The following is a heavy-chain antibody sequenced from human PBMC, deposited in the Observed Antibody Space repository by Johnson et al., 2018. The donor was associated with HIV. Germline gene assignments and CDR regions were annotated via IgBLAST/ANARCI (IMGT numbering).Heavy chain of an antibody. V-gene: IGHV3-30*04. CDR1: GFTFSRYA. CDR2: VSYDGNTK. Sequence: LVESGGGVVQPGRSLRLSCAASGFTFSRYAMHWVRQAPGKGLEWVAVVSYDGNTKYYADSVKGRFTISRDNSKNTLYLQISSLRAEDTAVYYCAPLGDAFDIWGQGTMVTVSS. J-gene: IGHJ3*02. D-gene: IGHD7-27*01. CDR3: APLGDAFDI.